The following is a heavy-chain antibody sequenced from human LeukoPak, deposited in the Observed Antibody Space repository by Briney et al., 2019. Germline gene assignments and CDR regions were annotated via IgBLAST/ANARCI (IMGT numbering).Heavy chain of an antibody. J-gene: IGHJ4*02. V-gene: IGHV1-69*05. Sequence: GSSVKVSCKASGGTFSSYAISWVRQAPGQGLEWMGRIIPIFGTANYAQKFQGRVTITTDESTSTAYMELSSLRSEDTAVYYCARERFLEWSWGYYFDYWGQGTLVTVSS. CDR1: GGTFSSYA. CDR3: ARERFLEWSWGYYFDY. CDR2: IIPIFGTA. D-gene: IGHD3-3*01.